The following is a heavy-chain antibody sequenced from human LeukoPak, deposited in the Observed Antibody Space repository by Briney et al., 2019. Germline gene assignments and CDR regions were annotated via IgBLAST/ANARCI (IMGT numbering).Heavy chain of an antibody. CDR3: ARGAYGDYDS. CDR2: ISAGADST. Sequence: GGSLRPSCAASAFPSSTFAMSWVGQAPGKGLEWVSAISAGADSTYYADSVQGRFTISRDNSKNTLYLQMSGLRAEDTAVYFCARGAYGDYDSWGQGTPVTVSS. V-gene: IGHV3-23*01. J-gene: IGHJ5*01. D-gene: IGHD4-17*01. CDR1: AFPSSTFA.